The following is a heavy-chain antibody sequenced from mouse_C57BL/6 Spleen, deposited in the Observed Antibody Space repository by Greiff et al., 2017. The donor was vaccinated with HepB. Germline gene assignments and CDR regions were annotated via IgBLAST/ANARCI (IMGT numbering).Heavy chain of an antibody. D-gene: IGHD3-2*02. J-gene: IGHJ3*01. CDR3: ARELDSSGDWFAY. Sequence: QVQLQQSGAELVRPGTSVKVSCKASGYAFTNYLIEWVKQRPGQGLEWIGVINPGSGGTNYNEKSKGQATLTADKSSSIAYMQLSSLTSEDSAVYCCARELDSSGDWFAYWGQGTLVTVSA. CDR2: INPGSGGT. CDR1: GYAFTNYL. V-gene: IGHV1-54*01.